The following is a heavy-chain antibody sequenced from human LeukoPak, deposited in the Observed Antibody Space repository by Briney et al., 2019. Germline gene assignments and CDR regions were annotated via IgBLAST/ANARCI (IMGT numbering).Heavy chain of an antibody. CDR1: GYSFSDYY. CDR3: ARTAGIFDWLSHFDY. D-gene: IGHD3-9*01. J-gene: IGHJ4*02. V-gene: IGHV1-2*02. Sequence: ASVQVSCKASGYSFSDYYIHWVRHAPRQGPEWIGWINPKTGGTHYAQKFQGRVSMTRDTSISTAYMDLSRLTSDDTAVYCCARTAGIFDWLSHFDYWGQGTLVTVSS. CDR2: INPKTGGT.